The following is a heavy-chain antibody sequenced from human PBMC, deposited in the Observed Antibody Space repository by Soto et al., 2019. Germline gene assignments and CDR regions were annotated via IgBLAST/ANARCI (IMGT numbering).Heavy chain of an antibody. Sequence: QVQLQESGPGLVKPSETLSLTCTVSGDSMTKYYWRWIRQPAGKGLEWIGRIYTSGSTNYNPSLKRRVTMSIDTSNNPFSLKMKSVTAADTAVYYCARTVGAAYYFDFWGQGALVTVSS. V-gene: IGHV4-4*07. CDR1: GDSMTKYY. CDR3: ARTVGAAYYFDF. J-gene: IGHJ4*02. CDR2: IYTSGST. D-gene: IGHD1-26*01.